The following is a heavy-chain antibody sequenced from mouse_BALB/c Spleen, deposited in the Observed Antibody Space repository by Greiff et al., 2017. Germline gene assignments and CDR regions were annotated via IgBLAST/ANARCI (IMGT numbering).Heavy chain of an antibody. J-gene: IGHJ2*01. V-gene: IGHV3-6*02. CDR3: ARGALLRLLYYFDY. CDR2: ISYDGSN. CDR1: GYSITSGYY. D-gene: IGHD1-2*01. Sequence: ESGPGLVKPSQSLSLTCSVTGYSITSGYYWNWIRQFPGNKLEWMGYISYDGSNNYNPSLKNRISITRDTSKNQFFLKLNSVTTEDTATYYCARGALLRLLYYFDYWGQGTTLTVSS.